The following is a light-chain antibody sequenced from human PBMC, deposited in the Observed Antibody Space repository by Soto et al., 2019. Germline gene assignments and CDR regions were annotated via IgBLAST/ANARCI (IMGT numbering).Light chain of an antibody. CDR1: SGDVGGYNY. Sequence: QSALTQPASVSGSPGQSITISCTGTSGDVGGYNYVSWYQQHPGKAPKLMIYDVSNRPSGVSNRFSGSRSGNTASLTISGLQAEDEADYYCSSYTSSSTLSYVFGTGTKVTVL. V-gene: IGLV2-14*01. J-gene: IGLJ1*01. CDR2: DVS. CDR3: SSYTSSSTLSYV.